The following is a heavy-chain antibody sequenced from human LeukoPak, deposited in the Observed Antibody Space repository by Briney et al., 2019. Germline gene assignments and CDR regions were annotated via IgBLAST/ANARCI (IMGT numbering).Heavy chain of an antibody. CDR3: ARGYDILTGYGRLFDY. Sequence: ASVKVSCKASGYTFTGYYMHWVRQAPGQGLEWMGWINPNSGGTNYAQKFQGWVTMTRDTSISTAYMELSRLRSDDTAVYYCARGYDILTGYGRLFDYWGQGTLVTVSS. CDR2: INPNSGGT. D-gene: IGHD3-9*01. V-gene: IGHV1-2*04. CDR1: GYTFTGYY. J-gene: IGHJ4*02.